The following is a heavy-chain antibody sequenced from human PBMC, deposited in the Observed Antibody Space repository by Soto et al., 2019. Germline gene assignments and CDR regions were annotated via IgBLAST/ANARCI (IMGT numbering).Heavy chain of an antibody. CDR1: GFTFSNAW. J-gene: IGHJ6*02. V-gene: IGHV3-15*07. CDR3: RGVYNYYYGMDV. Sequence: PGGSLRLSCAASGFTFSNAWMNWVRQAPGKGLEWVGRIKSKTDGGTTDYAAPVKGRFTISRDDSKNTLYLQMNSLKTEDTAVYYCRGVYNYYYGMDVWGQRTTVTVSS. CDR2: IKSKTDGGTT. D-gene: IGHD3-10*01.